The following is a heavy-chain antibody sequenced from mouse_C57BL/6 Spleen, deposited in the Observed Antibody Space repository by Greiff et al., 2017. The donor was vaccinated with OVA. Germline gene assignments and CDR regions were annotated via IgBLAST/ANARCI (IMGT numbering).Heavy chain of an antibody. CDR1: GYTFTSYW. J-gene: IGHJ2*01. V-gene: IGHV1-7*01. Sequence: QVQLQQSGAELAKPGASVKLSCKASGYTFTSYWMHWVKQRPGQGLEWIGYINPSSGYTKYNQKFKDKATLTADESSSTAYMQLSSLTYEDSAVYYCARSSILRNYFDYWGQGTTLTVSS. CDR3: ARSSILRNYFDY. D-gene: IGHD1-1*01. CDR2: INPSSGYT.